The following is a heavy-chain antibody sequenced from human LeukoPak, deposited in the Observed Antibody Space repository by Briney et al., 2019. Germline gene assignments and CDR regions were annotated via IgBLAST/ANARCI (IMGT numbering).Heavy chain of an antibody. CDR1: GGSIRGYY. CDR3: ARGPGFAMAVYYFDY. J-gene: IGHJ4*02. V-gene: IGHV4-34*01. CDR2: INHSGST. D-gene: IGHD2-2*01. Sequence: SETLSLTCNVSGGSIRGYYWSWIRQPPGKGLEWIGEINHSGSTNYNPSLKSRVTISVDTSKNQFSLKLSSVTAADTAVYYCARGPGFAMAVYYFDYWGQGTLVTVSS.